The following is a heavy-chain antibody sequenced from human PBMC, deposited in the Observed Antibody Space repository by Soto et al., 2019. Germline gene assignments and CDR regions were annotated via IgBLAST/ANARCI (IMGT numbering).Heavy chain of an antibody. CDR2: ISSSGGAI. Sequence: EVQLVESGGDLVQPGGSLRLSCAASGFIFSDYTMTWVRQAPGRGLEFVSHISSSGGAIFYAASVKGRFTVSRDNAKNSLYLQMNSLRDDDTAVYFCARDHGGSTWFVGVYYFFGMDVWGQGTAVTVSS. V-gene: IGHV3-48*02. D-gene: IGHD6-13*01. CDR1: GFIFSDYT. J-gene: IGHJ6*02. CDR3: ARDHGGSTWFVGVYYFFGMDV.